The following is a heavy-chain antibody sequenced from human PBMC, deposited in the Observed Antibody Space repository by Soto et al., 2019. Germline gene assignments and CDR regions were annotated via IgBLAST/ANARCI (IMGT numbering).Heavy chain of an antibody. J-gene: IGHJ6*02. Sequence: EVQLLESGGGLVQPGGSLRLSCAASGFTFGSYFMRWVRQTPGQGLAWVSTVSDGGSTDYADSVKGRFTVSRDNSKNMGYLQMNSLGAADTAVYYCSKGRGQNYKYDIDVWGRGTTFTVSS. CDR1: GFTFGSYF. CDR2: VSDGGST. CDR3: SKGRGQNYKYDIDV. D-gene: IGHD5-12*01. V-gene: IGHV3-23*01.